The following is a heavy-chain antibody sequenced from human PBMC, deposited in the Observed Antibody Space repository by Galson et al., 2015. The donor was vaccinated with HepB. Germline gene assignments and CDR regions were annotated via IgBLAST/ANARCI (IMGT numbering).Heavy chain of an antibody. V-gene: IGHV3-30-3*01. D-gene: IGHD6-19*01. Sequence: SLRLSCAASGFTFSSYAMHWVRQAPGKGLEWVAVISYDGSNKYYADSVKGRFTISRDNSKNTLYLQMNSLRAEDTAVYYCARSIAVVGPPFNYWGQGTLVTVSS. CDR2: ISYDGSNK. CDR3: ARSIAVVGPPFNY. CDR1: GFTFSSYA. J-gene: IGHJ4*02.